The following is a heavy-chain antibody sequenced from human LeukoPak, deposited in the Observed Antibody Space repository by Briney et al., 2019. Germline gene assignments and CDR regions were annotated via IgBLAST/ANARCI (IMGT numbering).Heavy chain of an antibody. CDR3: ARHPGGHLRGFGELLYGPYNWFDP. V-gene: IGHV1-18*01. J-gene: IGHJ5*02. Sequence: ASVKVSCKASGYTFTSYGISWVRQATGQGLEWMGGISAYNGNTNHAQKLQGRVPTTTDTSTSTAYMALRRLRSDDTAVYYCARHPGGHLRGFGELLYGPYNWFDPWGQGTLVTVSS. CDR1: GYTFTSYG. D-gene: IGHD3-10*01. CDR2: ISAYNGNT.